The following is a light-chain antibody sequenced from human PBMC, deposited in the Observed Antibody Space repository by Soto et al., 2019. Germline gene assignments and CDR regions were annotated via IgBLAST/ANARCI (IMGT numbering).Light chain of an antibody. CDR3: CSYTTSNTRQIV. Sequence: QSALTQPASVSGSPGPSITISCTGTSSDVGGYNYVSWYQQHPGKAPKFMIYDVSSRPSGVPNRFSGSKSGNTASLTISGLQAEDEADYYCCSYTTSNTRQIVFGTGTKVTVL. CDR2: DVS. CDR1: SSDVGGYNY. J-gene: IGLJ1*01. V-gene: IGLV2-14*03.